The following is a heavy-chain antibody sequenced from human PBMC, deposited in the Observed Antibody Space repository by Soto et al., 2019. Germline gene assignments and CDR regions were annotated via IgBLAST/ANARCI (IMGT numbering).Heavy chain of an antibody. Sequence: GGSLRLSCAASGFTFSSYAMSWVRQAPGKGLEWVSAISGSGGSTYYADSVKGRFTISRDNSKNTLYLQMNSLRAEDTAVYYCAKSPRYSSAPGWFDPWGQGTRVTVSS. J-gene: IGHJ5*02. V-gene: IGHV3-23*01. CDR3: AKSPRYSSAPGWFDP. CDR2: ISGSGGST. CDR1: GFTFSSYA. D-gene: IGHD6-19*01.